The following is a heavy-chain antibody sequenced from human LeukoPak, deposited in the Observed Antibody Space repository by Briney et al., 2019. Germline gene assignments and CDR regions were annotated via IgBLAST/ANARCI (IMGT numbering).Heavy chain of an antibody. D-gene: IGHD4-17*01. CDR2: INPDSGGT. CDR3: ARDINDYGDHVRAP. CDR1: GYTFTGYY. V-gene: IGHV1-2*02. Sequence: ASVKVSCKASGYTFTGYYMHWVRQAPGQGLEWMGWINPDSGGTNYAQKFQGRVTMTRDTSISTAYMELSRLRSDDTAVYYCARDINDYGDHVRAPWGQGTLVTVSS. J-gene: IGHJ5*02.